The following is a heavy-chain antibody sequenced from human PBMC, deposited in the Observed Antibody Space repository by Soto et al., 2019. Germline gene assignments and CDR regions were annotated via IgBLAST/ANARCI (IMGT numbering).Heavy chain of an antibody. CDR1: GGTFSSYA. D-gene: IGHD2-21*02. V-gene: IGHV1-69*12. J-gene: IGHJ6*02. CDR2: IIPIFGTA. CDR3: ASHCGGDCYSRAPPYYYYGMAV. Sequence: QVQLVQSGAEVKKPGSSVKVSCKASGGTFSSYAISWVRQAPGQGLEWMGGIIPIFGTADYAQKFQGRVTITAAESTMTAYMALSSLSSEDTAVYSCASHCGGDCYSRAPPYYYYGMAVWGHGTTVTVSS.